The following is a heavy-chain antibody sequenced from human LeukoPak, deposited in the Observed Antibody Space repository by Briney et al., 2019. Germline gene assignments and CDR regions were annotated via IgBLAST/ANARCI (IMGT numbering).Heavy chain of an antibody. CDR2: IYTSGSP. CDR3: ARGYYDRSGHSPFDALDI. CDR1: GDSISSYY. V-gene: IGHV4-4*07. D-gene: IGHD3-22*01. J-gene: IGHJ3*02. Sequence: SETLSLTCTVSGDSISSYYWNWIRQPAGKALQWIGRIYTSGSPNYNPSLKSRVTMSVDTSKNQFSLKLSSVTAADTAMYYCARGYYDRSGHSPFDALDIWGQGTMVTVSS.